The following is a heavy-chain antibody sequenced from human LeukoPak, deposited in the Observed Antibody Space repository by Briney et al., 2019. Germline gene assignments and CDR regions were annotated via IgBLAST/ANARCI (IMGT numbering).Heavy chain of an antibody. V-gene: IGHV3-7*01. D-gene: IGHD3-10*01. CDR1: GFTFDDYA. CDR3: ARGASEWFGESTV. Sequence: GRSLRLSCAASGFTFDDYAMHWVRQAPGKGLEWVANIKQDGNEKYYVDSVKGRFTISRDNAKNSLYLQMNSLRAEDTAVYYCARGASEWFGESTVWGQGTLVTVSS. CDR2: IKQDGNEK. J-gene: IGHJ4*02.